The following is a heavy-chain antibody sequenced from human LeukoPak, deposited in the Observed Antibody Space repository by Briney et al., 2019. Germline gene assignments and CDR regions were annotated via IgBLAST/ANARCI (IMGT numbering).Heavy chain of an antibody. J-gene: IGHJ6*02. Sequence: PSETLSLTCTVSGGSISSYYWSWIRQPPGKGLEWIGYIYYSGSTNYNPSLKSRVTISVDTSKNQFSLKLRSVTAADTAVYYCARGRLGVDFYRGLDVWGQGTTVTVSS. V-gene: IGHV4-59*12. CDR2: IYYSGST. CDR3: ARGRLGVDFYRGLDV. CDR1: GGSISSYY. D-gene: IGHD6-6*01.